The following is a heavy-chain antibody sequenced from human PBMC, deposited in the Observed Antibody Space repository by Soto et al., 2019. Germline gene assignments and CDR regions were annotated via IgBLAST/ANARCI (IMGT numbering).Heavy chain of an antibody. CDR2: IYYSGST. J-gene: IGHJ2*01. D-gene: IGHD3-22*01. V-gene: IGHV4-39*01. CDR3: ASLTYYYDSRGYYNLYFDL. Sequence: SETLSLTFTISGGSISSSSYYWGWIRQPPGKGLEWIGSIYYSGSTYYNPSLNSRVTISIDTSKNQFSLKLSSVTAADTAVYYCASLTYYYDSRGYYNLYFDLWGRGTLVTVSS. CDR1: GGSISSSSYY.